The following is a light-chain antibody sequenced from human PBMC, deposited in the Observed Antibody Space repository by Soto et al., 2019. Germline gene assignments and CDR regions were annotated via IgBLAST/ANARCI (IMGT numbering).Light chain of an antibody. CDR3: QQYYINPQT. V-gene: IGKV4-1*01. CDR2: WSS. J-gene: IGKJ1*01. CDR1: KTVLYSPNNKNF. Sequence: DIVMTQFPDSLAVSPGERATINCNSSKTVLYSPNNKNFLAWYQQRPRQSPNLLIYWSSTRESGVPDRFSGSGSGTDFTLTINSLQAEDVAVYYCQQYYINPQTVGQGTKVDSK.